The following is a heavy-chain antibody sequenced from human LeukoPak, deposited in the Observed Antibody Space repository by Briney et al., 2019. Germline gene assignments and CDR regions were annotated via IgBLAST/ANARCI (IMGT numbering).Heavy chain of an antibody. CDR1: GYTFTSYY. V-gene: IGHV1-2*06. CDR3: ATLGYCSGGSCYPTFDY. J-gene: IGHJ4*02. CDR2: INPNSGGT. Sequence: ASVKVSCKASGYTFTSYYMHWVRQAPGQGLEWMGRINPNSGGTNYAQKSQGRVTMTRDTSISTAYMELSRLRSDDTAVYYCATLGYCSGGSCYPTFDYWGQGTLVTVSS. D-gene: IGHD2-15*01.